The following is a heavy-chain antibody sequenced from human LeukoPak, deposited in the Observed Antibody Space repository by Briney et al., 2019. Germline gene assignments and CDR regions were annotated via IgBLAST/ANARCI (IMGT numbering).Heavy chain of an antibody. CDR3: AQSLGSGNWIGNWFDP. CDR1: GGSISSSSHS. CDR2: IHYTGRT. Sequence: PSETLSLTCTVSGGSISSSSHSWGWIRQPPGKGLEWTGTIHYTGRTYYNPSLESRLTISVDTSKNLFSLKLTSVTAADTAIYYCAQSLGSGNWIGNWFDPWGQGPLVTVSS. J-gene: IGHJ5*02. V-gene: IGHV4-39*01. D-gene: IGHD1-1*01.